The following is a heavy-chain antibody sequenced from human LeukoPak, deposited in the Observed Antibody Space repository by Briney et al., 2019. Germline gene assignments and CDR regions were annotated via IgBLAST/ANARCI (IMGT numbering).Heavy chain of an antibody. CDR1: GFTFSNYW. J-gene: IGHJ4*02. CDR2: IKQDGSEE. V-gene: IGHV3-7*03. D-gene: IGHD3-16*01. CDR3: AQRGIYYVFDY. Sequence: GGSLRLSCAASGFTFSNYWMSWVRQAPGEGLEWVANIKQDGSEEYYVDSVEGRFTVSRDNAKNSLYLQMNSLRAEDTAVYYCAQRGIYYVFDYWGQGTLVTVSS.